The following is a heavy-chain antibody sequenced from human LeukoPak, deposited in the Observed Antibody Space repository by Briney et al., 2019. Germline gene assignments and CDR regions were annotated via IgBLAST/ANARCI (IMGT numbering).Heavy chain of an antibody. CDR1: GSTFITYS. CDR2: ISRSSSTI. J-gene: IGHJ3*02. Sequence: GGSLRLSCAASGSTFITYSMNWVRQAPGKGMEWVSYISRSSSTIYYADSVKGRFTISRDNAKNSLYLQMNSLRDEDTAVYYCARDQFYAFDIWGQGTMVTVSS. CDR3: ARDQFYAFDI. V-gene: IGHV3-48*02.